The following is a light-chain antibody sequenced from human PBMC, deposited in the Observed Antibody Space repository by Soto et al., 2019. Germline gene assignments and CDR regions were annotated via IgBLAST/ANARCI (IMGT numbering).Light chain of an antibody. CDR1: QDISNY. CDR3: QQYDNFPPFT. Sequence: DIQMTQSPSSLSASVGDRVTITCQASQDISNYLNWYQQKPGKAPTLLIYDASNLETGVPSRFSGSGSGTDFTFTISSLQPEAIATYYCQQYDNFPPFTFGGGTKVEI. J-gene: IGKJ4*01. CDR2: DAS. V-gene: IGKV1-33*01.